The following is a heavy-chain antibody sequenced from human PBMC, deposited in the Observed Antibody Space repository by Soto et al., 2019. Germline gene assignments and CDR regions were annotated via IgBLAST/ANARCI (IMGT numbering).Heavy chain of an antibody. CDR3: ARPRYFDWLAQEYNWFDP. J-gene: IGHJ5*02. CDR2: ISYSGST. V-gene: IGHV4-39*01. Sequence: SETLSLTCTVSGGSISSGNYYWSWIRQPPGRGLEWVGSISYSGSTYYNPSLKSRVTISVDTSKNQFSLKLSSVTAADTALYYCARPRYFDWLAQEYNWFDPWGQGTLVTVSS. CDR1: GGSISSGNYY. D-gene: IGHD3-9*01.